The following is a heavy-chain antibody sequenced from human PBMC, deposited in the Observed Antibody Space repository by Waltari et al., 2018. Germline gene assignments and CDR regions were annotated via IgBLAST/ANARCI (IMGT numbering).Heavy chain of an antibody. J-gene: IGHJ6*02. CDR1: GFIVDDYG. D-gene: IGHD2-15*01. CDR2: INWSGDNA. Sequence: EVQLVESGGRVVRPGGSLRLSCVASGFIVDDYGLTWVRQVPGKGLEWVSGINWSGDNAGYADSVKGRFTVSRDNAKNSLYLEMNSLRAEDTALYHCARNFGTGYFYYGMDVWGQGTTVTVSS. CDR3: ARNFGTGYFYYGMDV. V-gene: IGHV3-20*01.